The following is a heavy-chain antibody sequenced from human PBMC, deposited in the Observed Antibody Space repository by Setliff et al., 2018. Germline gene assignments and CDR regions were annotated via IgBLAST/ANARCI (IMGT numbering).Heavy chain of an antibody. Sequence: HPGGSLRLSCVASTFTFSKYAVTWVRQAPGKGLEWVANIKQDGTKQYYVDSVKGRFTIFRDSAKNSLHLQMTSLSAEDTAVYYCARRLPYFGMDVWGQGTTVTVSS. CDR1: TFTFSKYA. V-gene: IGHV3-7*01. J-gene: IGHJ6*02. D-gene: IGHD2-15*01. CDR3: ARRLPYFGMDV. CDR2: IKQDGTKQ.